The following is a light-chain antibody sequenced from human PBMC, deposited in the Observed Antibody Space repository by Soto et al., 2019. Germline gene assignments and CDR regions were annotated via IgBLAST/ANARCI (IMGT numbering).Light chain of an antibody. J-gene: IGLJ3*02. CDR2: EVS. V-gene: IGLV2-23*02. CDR3: CSYAGNSGV. Sequence: QSALTQPASVSGSPGQSIIISCTGTSSDVGSYNFVSWYQQHPGKAPKLMIYEVSKRPSGVSNRFSGSKSGNTASLTISGLQPEDEADYYCCSYAGNSGVFGGGTKVIVL. CDR1: SSDVGSYNF.